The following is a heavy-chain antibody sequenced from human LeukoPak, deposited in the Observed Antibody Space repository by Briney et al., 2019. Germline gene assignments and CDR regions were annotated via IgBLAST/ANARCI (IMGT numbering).Heavy chain of an antibody. CDR2: IYYSGST. J-gene: IGHJ6*03. V-gene: IGHV4-39*07. D-gene: IGHD3-22*01. CDR3: ARERGVVVITGNYYYMDV. Sequence: SETLSLTCTVSGGSISSSNYYWGWIRQPPGKGLEWIGSIYYSGSTYYNPSLKSRVTISVDTSKNQFSLKLSSVTAADTAVYYCARERGVVVITGNYYYMDVWGKGTTVTISS. CDR1: GGSISSSNYY.